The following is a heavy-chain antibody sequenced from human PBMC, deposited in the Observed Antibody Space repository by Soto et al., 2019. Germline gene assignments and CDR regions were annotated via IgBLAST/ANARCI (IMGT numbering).Heavy chain of an antibody. CDR1: GGSISSGGYY. V-gene: IGHV4-31*03. CDR3: ARRGAAIDAFDI. D-gene: IGHD2-2*02. J-gene: IGHJ3*02. CDR2: IYYSGST. Sequence: QVQLQESGPGLVKPSQTLSLTCTVSGGSISSGGYYWSWIRQHPGKGLEWIGYIYYSGSTYYTPSLKSRVTISVDTSKNLFSLKLSSVTAADTAVYYCARRGAAIDAFDIWGQGTMVTVSS.